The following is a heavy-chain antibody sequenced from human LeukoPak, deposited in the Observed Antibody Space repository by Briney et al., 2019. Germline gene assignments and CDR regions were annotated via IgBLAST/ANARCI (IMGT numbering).Heavy chain of an antibody. J-gene: IGHJ4*02. CDR2: INPSGGST. D-gene: IGHD3-10*01. CDR3: AREAFGETQFDY. V-gene: IGHV1-46*01. CDR1: GYTFTSYY. Sequence: ASVKVSCKASGYTFTSYYVHWVRQAPGQGLEWMGIINPSGGSTSYAQKFQGRVTMTRDTSTSTVYMELSSLRSEDTAVYYCAREAFGETQFDYWGQGTLVTVSS.